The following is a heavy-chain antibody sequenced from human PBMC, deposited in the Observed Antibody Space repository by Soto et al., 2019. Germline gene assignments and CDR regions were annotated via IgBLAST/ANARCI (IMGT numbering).Heavy chain of an antibody. V-gene: IGHV4-61*01. CDR3: AGDRIGPGAAFDL. CDR1: GTSVRSGTYY. D-gene: IGHD1-26*01. CDR2: MYSGGRT. J-gene: IGHJ4*02. Sequence: SETLPLTCSVSGTSVRSGTYYLTWFRLHTGKGLGWIGYMYSGGRTNYNRSLKSRLTMSIDESKNQFSLRLHSVTAADTAMYDCAGDRIGPGAAFDLWGQGNLVTVAS.